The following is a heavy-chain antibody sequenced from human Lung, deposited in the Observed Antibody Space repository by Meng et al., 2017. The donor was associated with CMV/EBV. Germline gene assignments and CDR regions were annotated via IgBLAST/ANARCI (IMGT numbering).Heavy chain of an antibody. CDR2: IIPIFGTA. V-gene: IGHV1-69*05. J-gene: IGHJ4*02. CDR1: GGTFSSYA. Sequence: SVKVSCKASGGTFSSYAISWVRQAPGQGLEWMGGIIPIFGTANYAQKFQGRVTITTDESTSTAYMELSSLRSEDTAVYYCARGKDIVVVPAAYTFDYWGQGTXVTGYS. CDR3: ARGKDIVVVPAAYTFDY. D-gene: IGHD2-2*01.